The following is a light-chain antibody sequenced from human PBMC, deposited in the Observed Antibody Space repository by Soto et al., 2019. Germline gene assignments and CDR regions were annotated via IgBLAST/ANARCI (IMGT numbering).Light chain of an antibody. J-gene: IGKJ1*01. Sequence: EIVLTQSPGTLSLSPGERATLSCRASQSVSSSYLAWYQQKPGQAPRLLIYGASSRATRIPDRFSGSGSGTDFTLTISRLEPEDFAVYYCQQYGSSLWTFGQGTKVEI. CDR1: QSVSSSY. V-gene: IGKV3-20*01. CDR2: GAS. CDR3: QQYGSSLWT.